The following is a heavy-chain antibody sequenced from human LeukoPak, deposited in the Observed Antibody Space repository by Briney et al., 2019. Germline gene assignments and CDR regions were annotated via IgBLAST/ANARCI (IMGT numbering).Heavy chain of an antibody. J-gene: IGHJ5*02. CDR2: IYASGST. CDR1: GDSISSYY. Sequence: SETLSLTCTVSGDSISSYYWSWIRQPAGKGLEWIGRIYASGSTNYNPSLKSRVTMSLDTSKNQFSLNLSSVTAADTAVYYCARKALPGNWFDPWGQGTLVTVYS. V-gene: IGHV4-4*07. CDR3: ARKALPGNWFDP.